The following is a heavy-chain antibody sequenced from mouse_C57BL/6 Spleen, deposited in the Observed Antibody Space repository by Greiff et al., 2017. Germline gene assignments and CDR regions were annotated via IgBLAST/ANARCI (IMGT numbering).Heavy chain of an antibody. Sequence: VQLQQSGAELVRPGASVTLSCKASGYTFTDYEMHWVKQTPVHGLEWIGAIDPETGGTAYNQKFKGKDILTADKSSSTAYMELRSLTSEDSAVYYCTDTTAPYAMDYWGQGTSVTVSS. CDR2: IDPETGGT. V-gene: IGHV1-15*01. J-gene: IGHJ4*01. CDR1: GYTFTDYE. CDR3: TDTTAPYAMDY. D-gene: IGHD1-2*01.